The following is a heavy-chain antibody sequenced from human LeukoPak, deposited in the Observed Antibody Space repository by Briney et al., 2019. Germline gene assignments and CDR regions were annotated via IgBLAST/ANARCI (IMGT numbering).Heavy chain of an antibody. CDR3: VKSPSDGLDV. V-gene: IGHV3-64D*09. J-gene: IGHJ6*02. CDR2: IFPNGDIT. Sequence: TGESLRLSCSASGFTFSTYRMHWVRQPPGKGLEYVSTIFPNGDITSYAASVKGRFTTSRDNSKNTLYLQMSSLRPEDTAVYYCVKSPSDGLDVWGQGATVTVSS. CDR1: GFTFSTYR.